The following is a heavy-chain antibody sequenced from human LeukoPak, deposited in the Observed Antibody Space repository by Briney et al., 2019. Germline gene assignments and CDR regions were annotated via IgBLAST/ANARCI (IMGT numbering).Heavy chain of an antibody. V-gene: IGHV3-30*01. J-gene: IGHJ6*03. CDR1: GFTFRSYA. D-gene: IGHD2-2*01. CDR2: ISYDGSNK. Sequence: GRSLRLSCAGSGFTFRSYAMHWVRQAPGKGLEWVAVISYDGSNKYYADSVKGRFTISRDNSKNTLYLQMNSLRAEDTAVYYCARGPTRGYCSSTSCRTYYYYYYMDVWGKGTTVTVSS. CDR3: ARGPTRGYCSSTSCRTYYYYYYMDV.